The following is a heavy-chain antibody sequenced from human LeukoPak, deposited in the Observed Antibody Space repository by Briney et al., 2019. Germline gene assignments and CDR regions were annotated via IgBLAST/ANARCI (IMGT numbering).Heavy chain of an antibody. CDR3: ARVGMVTTEAFGY. Sequence: SETLSLTCTVSGGSISSGGYYWSWIRQHPGKGLEWIGYIYYSGSTYYNPSLKSRVTISVDTSKNQFSLKLSSVTAADTAVYYCARVGMVTTEAFGYWGQGTLVTVSS. CDR2: IYYSGST. CDR1: GGSISSGGYY. D-gene: IGHD4-17*01. J-gene: IGHJ4*02. V-gene: IGHV4-31*03.